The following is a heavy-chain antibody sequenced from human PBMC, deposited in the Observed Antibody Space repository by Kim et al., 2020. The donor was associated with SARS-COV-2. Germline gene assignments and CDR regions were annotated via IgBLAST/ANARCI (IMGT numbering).Heavy chain of an antibody. CDR2: ISYDGSNK. V-gene: IGHV3-30*18. D-gene: IGHD3-3*01. CDR3: AKAPFGPSYYDFWSGSSGMDV. Sequence: GGSLRLSCAASGFTFSNYGMHWVRQAPGKGLEWVAVISYDGSNKYYADSVKGRFTISRDNSKNTLYLQMNSLRAEDTAVYYCAKAPFGPSYYDFWSGSSGMDVWGQGTTVTVSS. J-gene: IGHJ6*02. CDR1: GFTFSNYG.